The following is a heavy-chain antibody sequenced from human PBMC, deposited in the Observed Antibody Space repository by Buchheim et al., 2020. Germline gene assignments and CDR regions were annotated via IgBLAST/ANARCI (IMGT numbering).Heavy chain of an antibody. V-gene: IGHV4-34*01. CDR1: GGSFSGYY. J-gene: IGHJ6*03. D-gene: IGHD2-15*01. CDR3: ARERALLGSRRGLMDV. CDR2: INHSGST. Sequence: QVQLQQWGAGLLKPSETLSLTCAVYGGSFSGYYWSWIRQPPGKGLEWIGEINHSGSTNYNPSLKSRVTISVDTSKNQFSLKVSSMTAADTAVYDCARERALLGSRRGLMDVWVKGT.